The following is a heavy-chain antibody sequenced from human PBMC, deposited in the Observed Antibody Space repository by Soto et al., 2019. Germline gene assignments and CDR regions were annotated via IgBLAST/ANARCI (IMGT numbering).Heavy chain of an antibody. J-gene: IGHJ4*02. CDR2: IYSGGYT. CDR1: GFTVSNNY. V-gene: IGHV3-53*01. Sequence: EVQLVESGGGLIQPGGSLRLSCAVSGFTVSNNYMSWVRQAPGKGLEGVSVIYSGGYTAYGDSVKGRFTISRDNSKNTQILQKNTRGAAARAFYFCAHHPGGGGYWGQGTLVTVSS. CDR3: AHHPGGGGY. D-gene: IGHD3-16*01.